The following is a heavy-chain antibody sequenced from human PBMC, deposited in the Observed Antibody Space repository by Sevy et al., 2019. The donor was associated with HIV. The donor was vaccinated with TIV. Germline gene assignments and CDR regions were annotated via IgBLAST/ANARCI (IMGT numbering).Heavy chain of an antibody. D-gene: IGHD2-2*01. V-gene: IGHV3-7*03. CDR1: GFTFRSYW. J-gene: IGHJ6*02. Sequence: GGSLRLSCAVSGFTFRSYWMSWVRQAPGKGLEWVAHIKVDGSEKDQVDSVKGRFTISRDNAKNSLFLQMNSRRVEDTAVYYCARDCSSTSCLWGLDVWGQGTAVTVSS. CDR3: ARDCSSTSCLWGLDV. CDR2: IKVDGSEK.